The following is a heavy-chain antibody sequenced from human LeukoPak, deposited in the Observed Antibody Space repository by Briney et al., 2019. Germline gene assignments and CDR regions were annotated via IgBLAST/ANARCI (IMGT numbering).Heavy chain of an antibody. CDR1: GYTFTGYF. V-gene: IGHV1-2*02. CDR2: INPNSGGT. J-gene: IGHJ4*02. D-gene: IGHD1-1*01. Sequence: ASVKVSCKASGYTFTGYFMHWVRQAPGQGLEWMGWINPNSGGTNSAQNFQGRVTMTRDTSINTAYMELSRPRSDDTAVYYCASSSNWPPDFDYWGQGTLVTVSS. CDR3: ASSSNWPPDFDY.